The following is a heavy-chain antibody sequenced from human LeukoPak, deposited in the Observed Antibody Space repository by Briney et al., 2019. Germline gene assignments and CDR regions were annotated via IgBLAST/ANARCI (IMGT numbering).Heavy chain of an antibody. CDR2: ISAYNGNT. CDR3: ARVSGTHKMDAFDI. V-gene: IGHV1-18*01. J-gene: IGHJ3*02. CDR1: GYTFTSYG. Sequence: ASVKVSCKGSGYTFTSYGISWVRQAPGQGLEWMGWISAYNGNTNYAQKLQGRVTMTTDTSTSTAYMELRSLRSDDTAVYYCARVSGTHKMDAFDIWGQGTMVTVSS. D-gene: IGHD1-14*01.